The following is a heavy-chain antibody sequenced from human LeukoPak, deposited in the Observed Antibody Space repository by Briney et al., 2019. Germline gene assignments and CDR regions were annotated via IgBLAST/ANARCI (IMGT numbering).Heavy chain of an antibody. D-gene: IGHD2-15*01. CDR1: GGSISSYY. V-gene: IGHV4-59*08. CDR2: IYYSGST. J-gene: IGHJ6*03. CDR3: ARHAGDIVVVVAAELDYYYMDV. Sequence: SETLSLTCTVSGGSISSYYWSWIRQPPGKGLEWIGYIYYSGSTNYNPSLKSRVTISVDTSKNQFSLKLSSVTAADTAVYYCARHAGDIVVVVAAELDYYYMDVWGKGTTVTVSS.